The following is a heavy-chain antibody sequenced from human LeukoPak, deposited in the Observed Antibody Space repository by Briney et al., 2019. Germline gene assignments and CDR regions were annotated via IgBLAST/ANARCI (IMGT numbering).Heavy chain of an antibody. CDR3: ARDQSYYDSSGYYPRNFDY. CDR1: GGTFSSYA. CDR2: IIPILGIA. D-gene: IGHD3-22*01. V-gene: IGHV1-69*04. Sequence: SVKVSCKASGGTFSSYAISWVRQAPGQGLEWMGRIIPILGIANYAQKFQGRVTITADKSTGTAYMELSSLRSEDTAVYYCARDQSYYDSSGYYPRNFDYWGQGTLVTVSS. J-gene: IGHJ4*02.